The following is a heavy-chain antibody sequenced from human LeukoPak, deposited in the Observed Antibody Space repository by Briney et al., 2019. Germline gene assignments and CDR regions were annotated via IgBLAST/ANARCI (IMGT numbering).Heavy chain of an antibody. D-gene: IGHD2-2*01. Sequence: GGSLRLSCAASGFTFKNYAMSWVRQAPGKGLEWVSTISGSATDTFYTDSVKGRFTVSRDNSKSTLYLHLNSLRAEDTAVYYCAKDYCSSTSCYGFDPWDQGTLVTVSS. CDR3: AKDYCSSTSCYGFDP. CDR2: ISGSATDT. J-gene: IGHJ5*02. V-gene: IGHV3-23*01. CDR1: GFTFKNYA.